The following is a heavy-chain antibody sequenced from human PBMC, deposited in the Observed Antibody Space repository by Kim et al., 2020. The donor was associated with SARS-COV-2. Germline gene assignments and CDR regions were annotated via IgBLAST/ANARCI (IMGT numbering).Heavy chain of an antibody. CDR1: GFTFGDYA. CDR3: AASYDFWSGLMDV. Sequence: GGSLRLSCAASGFTFGDYAMHWVRHAPGKGLEWVSGISWNSGSIGYADSVKGRFTISRDNAKNSLYLQMNSLRAEDTALYYCAASYDFWSGLMDVWGKGTTVTVSS. D-gene: IGHD3-3*01. V-gene: IGHV3-9*01. J-gene: IGHJ6*03. CDR2: ISWNSGSI.